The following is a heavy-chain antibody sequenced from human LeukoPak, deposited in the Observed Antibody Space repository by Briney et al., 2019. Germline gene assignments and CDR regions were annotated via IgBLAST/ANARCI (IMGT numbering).Heavy chain of an antibody. D-gene: IGHD6-19*01. CDR1: VYTLITYH. CDR3: VRVTSGRMDFHY. V-gene: IGHV1-8*01. Sequence: SVTVSYRPSVYTLITYHIIGVRPAPGQGLAWVDWTNPHTGQTGYVLMSQGRVTITRDTSISTAYIELSSLTSGDPAVFYCVRVTSGRMDFHYWGQGTLVTVCS. CDR2: TNPHTGQT. J-gene: IGHJ4*02.